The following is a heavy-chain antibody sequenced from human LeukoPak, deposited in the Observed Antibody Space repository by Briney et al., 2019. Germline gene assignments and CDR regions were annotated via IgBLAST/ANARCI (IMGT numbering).Heavy chain of an antibody. CDR2: IYHSGST. J-gene: IGHJ3*02. CDR3: ARDWFHCSGGSCYSAAFDI. Sequence: SETLSLTCAVSGGSISSSNWWSWVRQPPGKGLEWIGEIYHSGSTNYNPSLKSRVTISVDKSKNQFSLKLSSVTAADTAVYYCARDWFHCSGGSCYSAAFDIWGQGTMVTVSS. D-gene: IGHD2-15*01. CDR1: GGSISSSNW. V-gene: IGHV4-4*02.